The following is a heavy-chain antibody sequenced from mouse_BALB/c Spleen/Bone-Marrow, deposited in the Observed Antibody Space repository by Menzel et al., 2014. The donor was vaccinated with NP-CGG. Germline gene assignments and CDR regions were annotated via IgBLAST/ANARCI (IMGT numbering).Heavy chain of an antibody. CDR1: GFNIKDTL. CDR3: ARDYANASWLAF. D-gene: IGHD1-1*01. Sequence: ELQLPESGAELVKPGASVKLSCTPSGFNIKDTLMHWVKQRPEQGLEWIGRIDPANGNTKYDPNFQGKATITADTSSNTAYLQLSSLTSEDAAVYYCARDYANASWLAFCGQPTLVTVS. J-gene: IGHJ3*01. V-gene: IGHV14-3*02. CDR2: IDPANGNT.